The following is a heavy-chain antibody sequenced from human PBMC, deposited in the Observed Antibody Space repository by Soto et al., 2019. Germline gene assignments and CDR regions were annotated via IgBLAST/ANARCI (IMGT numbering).Heavy chain of an antibody. J-gene: IGHJ4*02. CDR1: GFTFSSYG. Sequence: GGSLRLSCAASGFTFSSYGMHWVRQAPGKGLEWVAIIWYNGNNKYYADSVKGRFTISRDNSKNTLYLQMDSLGSEDTAVYYCAKDSGSSGWSLDYWGQGTLVTVSS. CDR2: IWYNGNNK. V-gene: IGHV3-33*06. D-gene: IGHD6-19*01. CDR3: AKDSGSSGWSLDY.